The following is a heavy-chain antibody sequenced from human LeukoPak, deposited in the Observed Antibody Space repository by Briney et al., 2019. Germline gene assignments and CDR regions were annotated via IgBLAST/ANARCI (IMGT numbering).Heavy chain of an antibody. CDR1: EYAFTDYF. Sequence: ASVKVSCKASEYAFTDYFMHWVRQAPGQGLEWMGWINPNNGETNYAQKFQGRVTMTSYTSISTAYMELRSLRSDDTAVYYCARVEPAARGWFDPWGQGTLVTVSS. CDR2: INPNNGET. V-gene: IGHV1-2*02. D-gene: IGHD2-2*01. J-gene: IGHJ5*02. CDR3: ARVEPAARGWFDP.